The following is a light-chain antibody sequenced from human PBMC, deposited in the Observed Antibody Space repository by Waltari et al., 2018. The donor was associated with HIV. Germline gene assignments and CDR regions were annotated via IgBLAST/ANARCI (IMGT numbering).Light chain of an antibody. CDR1: SSHIGAYEY. Sequence: QSALTQPASVSGSPGQSITISCTGTSSHIGAYEYVSWYRQHPDKAPQLLIYDVFYRPSGVSHRFSGSKSGNTASLTISGLQAEDEAVYSCSSYTTTNTIIFGGGTKLTVL. V-gene: IGLV2-14*03. CDR3: SSYTTTNTII. CDR2: DVF. J-gene: IGLJ2*01.